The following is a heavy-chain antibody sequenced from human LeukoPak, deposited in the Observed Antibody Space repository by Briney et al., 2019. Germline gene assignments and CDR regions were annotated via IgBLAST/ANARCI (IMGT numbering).Heavy chain of an antibody. D-gene: IGHD5-12*01. V-gene: IGHV4-39*01. J-gene: IGHJ4*02. CDR3: ARHETTKWLRLRGWNFDY. CDR2: IYYSGST. Sequence: PSETLSLTCTVSGGSISSSSYYWGWIRQPPGKGLEWIGSIYYSGSTYYNPSLKSRVTISVDTSKNQFSLKLSSVTAADTAAYYCARHETTKWLRLRGWNFDYWGQGTLVTVSS. CDR1: GGSISSSSYY.